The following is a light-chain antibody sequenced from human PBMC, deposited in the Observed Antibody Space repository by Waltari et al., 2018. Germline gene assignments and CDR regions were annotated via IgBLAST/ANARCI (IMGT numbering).Light chain of an antibody. CDR2: EVD. V-gene: IGLV2-8*01. CDR3: SSYRGDYNWV. CDR1: SSDVGGHNR. J-gene: IGLJ2*01. Sequence: QSALTQPPSASGSPGQSVTISCTGTSSDVGGHNRVSWYQQYPGTAPKRIIYEVDKRPSGVPDRFSGSRSGNTASLTVSGLQADDESVYYCSSYRGDYNWVFGGGTKLTVL.